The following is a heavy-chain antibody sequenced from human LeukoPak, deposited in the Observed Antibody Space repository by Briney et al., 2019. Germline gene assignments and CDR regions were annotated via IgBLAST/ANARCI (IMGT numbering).Heavy chain of an antibody. V-gene: IGHV3-30*18. CDR1: GFTFSSYG. CDR2: ISYDGSNK. CDR3: AKDRYGGYVAIYYGMDV. J-gene: IGHJ6*02. Sequence: PGRSLRLSCAASGFTFSSYGMHWVRQAPGKGLEWVAVISYDGSNKYYADSVKGRFTISRDNSKNTLYLQMNSLRAEDTAVYYCAKDRYGGYVAIYYGMDVWGQGTTVTVSS. D-gene: IGHD4-17*01.